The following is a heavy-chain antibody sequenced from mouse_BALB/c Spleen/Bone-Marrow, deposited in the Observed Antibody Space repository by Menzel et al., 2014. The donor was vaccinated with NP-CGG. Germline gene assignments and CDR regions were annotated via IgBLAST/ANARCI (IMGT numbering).Heavy chain of an antibody. D-gene: IGHD3-3*01. J-gene: IGHJ2*01. Sequence: EVQRVESGGGLVQPKGSLKLSCAASGFTFNTYAMNWVRQAPGKGLEWVARIRSKSNNYATYYADSVKDRFTISRDDSQSMLYLQMNNLKTEDTAMYYCVRGDGDYWGQGTTLTVSS. CDR3: VRGDGDY. CDR1: GFTFNTYA. CDR2: IRSKSNNYAT. V-gene: IGHV10-1*02.